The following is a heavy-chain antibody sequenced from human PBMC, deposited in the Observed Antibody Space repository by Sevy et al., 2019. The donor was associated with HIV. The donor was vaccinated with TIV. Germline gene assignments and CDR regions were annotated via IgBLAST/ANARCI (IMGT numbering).Heavy chain of an antibody. CDR1: GGSFSGYY. J-gene: IGHJ6*02. Sequence: SETLSLTSAVYGGSFSGYYWSWIRQPPGKGLEWIGEINHSGSTNYNPSLKSRVTISVDTSKNQFSLKLSSVTAADTAVYYCARGRTGLGNYYYYGMDVWGQGTTVTVSS. CDR3: ARGRTGLGNYYYYGMDV. CDR2: INHSGST. V-gene: IGHV4-34*01. D-gene: IGHD1-1*01.